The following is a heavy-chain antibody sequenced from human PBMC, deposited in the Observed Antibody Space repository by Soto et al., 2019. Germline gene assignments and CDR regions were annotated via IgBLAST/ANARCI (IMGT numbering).Heavy chain of an antibody. V-gene: IGHV4-39*01. CDR3: ARHGSGTYYPSDY. Sequence: QLQLQESGPGLVKPSETLSLTCTVSGGSITGADYYWGWISQSPGKGLEYIGSIHYSGRTYYNPSRQGRVNVSVATSKNQFSLRLASVTAAATAVYYCARHGSGTYYPSDYWGQGTLVTVSS. D-gene: IGHD3-10*01. CDR2: IHYSGRT. CDR1: GGSITGADYY. J-gene: IGHJ4*02.